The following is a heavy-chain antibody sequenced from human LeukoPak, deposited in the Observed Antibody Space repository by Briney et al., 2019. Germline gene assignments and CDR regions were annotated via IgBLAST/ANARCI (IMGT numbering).Heavy chain of an antibody. D-gene: IGHD3-10*01. J-gene: IGHJ4*02. CDR3: ARRGVQLRSPSLDY. Sequence: SETLSLTCTVSGDSISTGHYFWAWIRQPPGKGLEWIGNTYHSGSPYYNPSLKSRVTISVDTSKNHFSLRLNSVTAADTAVYYCARRGVQLRSPSLDYWGRGTLVTVSS. V-gene: IGHV4-39*02. CDR1: GDSISTGHYF. CDR2: TYHSGSP.